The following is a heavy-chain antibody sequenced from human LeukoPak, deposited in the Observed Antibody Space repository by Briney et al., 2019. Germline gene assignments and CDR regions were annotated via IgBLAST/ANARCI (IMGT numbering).Heavy chain of an antibody. J-gene: IGHJ5*02. CDR2: ITSAGDT. Sequence: KPSETLSLTCTVSGGSISPYFWSWIRQPAGKGLEWIGRITSAGDTVYNPSLRGRVTMSLDTSKNQFSLILNSVTASDTALYYCAREDLKLPHNWFDPWGQGTLVTVSS. V-gene: IGHV4-4*07. CDR3: AREDLKLPHNWFDP. CDR1: GGSISPYF.